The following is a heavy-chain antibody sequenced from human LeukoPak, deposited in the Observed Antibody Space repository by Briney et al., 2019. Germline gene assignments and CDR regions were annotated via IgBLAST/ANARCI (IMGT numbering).Heavy chain of an antibody. D-gene: IGHD4-17*01. CDR3: ASQDDYGDYGFDY. CDR2: IYYSGST. CDR1: GGSISSYY. Sequence: SETLSLTCTVSGGSISSYYWSWIRQPPGKGLEWIGYIYYSGSTNYNPSLKSRVTISVDTSKNQFSLKLSSVTAADTAVYYCASQDDYGDYGFDYWGQGTLVTVSS. J-gene: IGHJ4*02. V-gene: IGHV4-59*01.